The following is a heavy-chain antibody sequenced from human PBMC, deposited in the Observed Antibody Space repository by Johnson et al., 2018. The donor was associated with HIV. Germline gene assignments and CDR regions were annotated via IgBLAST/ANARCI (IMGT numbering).Heavy chain of an antibody. CDR1: GFTFSSYA. CDR3: ATSDSSEMKLGAFDI. J-gene: IGHJ3*02. Sequence: QVQLVESGGGVVQPGRSLRLSCAASGFTFSSYAMHWVRQAPGKGLEWVAFIPYDGSKTYYGDSVKGRLTISRDNSKNTLYLQMSRLGAEDTAVYYCATSDSSEMKLGAFDIWGQGTMVTVS. CDR2: IPYDGSKT. V-gene: IGHV3-30*02. D-gene: IGHD2-21*01.